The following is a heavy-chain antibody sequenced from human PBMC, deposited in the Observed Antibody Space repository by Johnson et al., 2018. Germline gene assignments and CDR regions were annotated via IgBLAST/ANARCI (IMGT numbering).Heavy chain of an antibody. V-gene: IGHV1-69*01. D-gene: IGHD2-15*01. CDR3: ARAAEVGPRDAFDI. CDR1: GGTFTSYA. Sequence: QVQLVESGAEVKKPGSSVKVSCKASGGTFTSYAFSWVRQAPGQGLEWVGGIIPIFGTADYAQRFQGRVTITADESTSTAYRELSSLRSEDPAGYFWARAAEVGPRDAFDIWGQGTMVTVSS. CDR2: IIPIFGTA. J-gene: IGHJ3*02.